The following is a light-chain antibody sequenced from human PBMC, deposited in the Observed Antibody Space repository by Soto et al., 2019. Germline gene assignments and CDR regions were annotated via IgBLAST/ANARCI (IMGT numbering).Light chain of an antibody. J-gene: IGLJ3*02. Sequence: QSVLTQPASVSGSPGQPITISCTGTSSDVGLYNLVSWYQQLPGKAPKLIIYEVNERPSGISDRFSGSKSGNTASLTISGLQDEDEADYYCCSYVGSSILMFGGGTKLTVL. CDR3: CSYVGSSILM. CDR2: EVN. V-gene: IGLV2-23*02. CDR1: SSDVGLYNL.